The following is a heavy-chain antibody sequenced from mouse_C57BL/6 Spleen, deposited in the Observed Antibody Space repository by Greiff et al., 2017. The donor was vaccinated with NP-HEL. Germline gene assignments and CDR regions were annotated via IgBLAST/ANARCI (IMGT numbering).Heavy chain of an antibody. D-gene: IGHD1-1*01. CDR1: GYTFTSYW. CDR2: IHPNSGST. V-gene: IGHV1-64*01. Sequence: VQLQQPGAELVKPGASVKLSCKASGYTFTSYWMHWVKQRPGQGLEWIGMIHPNSGSTNYNEKFKSKATLTVDKSSSTAYMQLSSLTSEDSAVYYCARPLSTVVAKGYFDVWGTGTTVTVSS. J-gene: IGHJ1*03. CDR3: ARPLSTVVAKGYFDV.